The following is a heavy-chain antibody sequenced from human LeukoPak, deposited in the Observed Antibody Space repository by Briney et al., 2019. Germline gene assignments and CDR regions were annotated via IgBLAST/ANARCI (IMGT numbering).Heavy chain of an antibody. CDR1: GFTFSSYS. J-gene: IGHJ4*02. Sequence: GGSLRLSCAASGFTFSSYSMNWVRQAPGKGLEWVSSISSSSSYIYYADSVKGRFTISRDNAKNSLYLQMNSLRAEDTAVYYCAKGEGLIVVVPAALWGQGTLVTVSS. D-gene: IGHD2-2*01. CDR2: ISSSSSYI. CDR3: AKGEGLIVVVPAAL. V-gene: IGHV3-21*04.